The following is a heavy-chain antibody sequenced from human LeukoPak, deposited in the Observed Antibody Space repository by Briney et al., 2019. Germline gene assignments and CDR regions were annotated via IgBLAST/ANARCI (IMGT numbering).Heavy chain of an antibody. Sequence: SETLSLTCTVSGGSISSYYWSWIRQPAGKGLEWIGRTYTSGSTNYNPSLKSRVTMSVDTSKNQFSLKLSSVTAADTAVYYCARDGDSSSWSFFDYWGQGTLVTVSS. CDR1: GGSISSYY. J-gene: IGHJ4*02. D-gene: IGHD6-13*01. CDR2: TYTSGST. CDR3: ARDGDSSSWSFFDY. V-gene: IGHV4-4*07.